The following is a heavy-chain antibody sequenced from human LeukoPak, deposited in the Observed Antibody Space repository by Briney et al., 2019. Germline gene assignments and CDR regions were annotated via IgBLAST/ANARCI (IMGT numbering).Heavy chain of an antibody. D-gene: IGHD6-19*01. CDR2: LNPSDDQR. CDR1: GYTLSTYY. V-gene: IGHV1-46*01. Sequence: GASVKVSCKTSGYTLSTYYMHWVRQAPGQGLEWMGILNPSDDQRIYAQKFQDRVTMTWDTSTSTVYMELNSLTSDDTAVYYCARGGVVSRGQWLCADYWGQGALVTVSS. J-gene: IGHJ4*02. CDR3: ARGGVVSRGQWLCADY.